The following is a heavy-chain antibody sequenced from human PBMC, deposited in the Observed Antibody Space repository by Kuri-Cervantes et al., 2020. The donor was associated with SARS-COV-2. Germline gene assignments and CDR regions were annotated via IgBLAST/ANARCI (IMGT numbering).Heavy chain of an antibody. D-gene: IGHD3-22*01. Sequence: ASVKVSCKASGYTFTGYYMHWVRQAPGQGLEWMGWINPNSGGTNYAQKFQGRVTMTRGTSISTAYMELSRLRSDDTAVYYCAREPRYGSSGYYSDYWGQGTLVTVSS. CDR2: INPNSGGT. CDR3: AREPRYGSSGYYSDY. J-gene: IGHJ4*02. CDR1: GYTFTGYY. V-gene: IGHV1-2*02.